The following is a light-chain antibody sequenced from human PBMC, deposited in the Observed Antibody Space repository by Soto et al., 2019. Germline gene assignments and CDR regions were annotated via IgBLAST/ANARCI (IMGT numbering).Light chain of an antibody. J-gene: IGLJ3*02. CDR1: SSDVGAYDY. CDR3: CKFTSSNTWG. V-gene: IGLV2-14*01. CDR2: EVS. Sequence: QSALTQPASVSGSPGQSITISCTGSSSDVGAYDYVSWYQQHPGKAPKFMLYEVSNRPSGLSDRFSCAKAGKTVSLTIYGLQAKDEADYYCCKFTSSNTWGFGGGTKLTVL.